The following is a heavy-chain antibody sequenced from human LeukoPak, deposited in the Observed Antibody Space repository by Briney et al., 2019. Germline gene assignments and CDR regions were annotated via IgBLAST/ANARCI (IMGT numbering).Heavy chain of an antibody. CDR3: AREPSYVRGTDY. J-gene: IGHJ4*02. D-gene: IGHD3-10*02. CDR2: ISSSSSYI. Sequence: PGGSLRLSCAASGFTFSSYSMNWVRQAPGQGLEWVSSISSSSSYIYYADSVKGRFTISRDNAKNSLYLQLNSLRAEDTAVYYCAREPSYVRGTDYWGQGTLVTVSS. CDR1: GFTFSSYS. V-gene: IGHV3-21*01.